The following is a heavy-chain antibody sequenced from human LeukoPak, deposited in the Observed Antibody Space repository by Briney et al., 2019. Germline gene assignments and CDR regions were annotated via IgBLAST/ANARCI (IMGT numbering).Heavy chain of an antibody. J-gene: IGHJ4*02. Sequence: GGSLRLSCAASGFTVSSNFMSWVRQAPGKGLEWVSLIYSGGSTYYAESVKGRFTISRDDSKNTLYLQMNSLRARDTAVYYCARGRSSGYFDYWGQGTLVTVSS. CDR1: GFTVSSNF. V-gene: IGHV3-53*01. D-gene: IGHD3-22*01. CDR2: IYSGGST. CDR3: ARGRSSGYFDY.